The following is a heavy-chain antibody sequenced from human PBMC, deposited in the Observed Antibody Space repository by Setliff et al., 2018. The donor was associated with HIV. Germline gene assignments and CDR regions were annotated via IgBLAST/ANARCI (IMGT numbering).Heavy chain of an antibody. D-gene: IGHD3-9*01. CDR1: GFTFNNFA. Sequence: GESLTISCAASGFTFNNFAMNWVRQAPGKGLEWVSSISGSRLTPYYADSVKGRFTISRDNSKNTVYLQMNSLRAEDTALYYCTKANYDVLTGYYDYWGQGTLVTVSS. V-gene: IGHV3-23*01. CDR3: TKANYDVLTGYYDY. J-gene: IGHJ4*02. CDR2: ISGSRLTP.